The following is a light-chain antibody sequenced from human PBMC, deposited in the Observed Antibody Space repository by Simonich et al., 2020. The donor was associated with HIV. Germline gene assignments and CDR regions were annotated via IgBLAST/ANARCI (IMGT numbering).Light chain of an antibody. CDR2: EDN. J-gene: IGLJ2*01. Sequence: NFMLTQPHSVSESPGKTVTISCSRSSGSIASNYVQWYQQRPGSAPTTVIYEDNQRPSGVPDRFSGSIDSSSNSAPLTISGLETEDEADYYCQSYDSSNHVIFGGGTKLTVL. CDR1: SGSIASNY. CDR3: QSYDSSNHVI. V-gene: IGLV6-57*03.